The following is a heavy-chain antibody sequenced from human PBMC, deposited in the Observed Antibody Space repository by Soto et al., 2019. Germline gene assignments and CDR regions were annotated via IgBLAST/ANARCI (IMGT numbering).Heavy chain of an antibody. Sequence: QVQLVQSEAEVREPGASVKVSCKASGYTFINYGVSWMRQAPGQGFEWMAWISPYNDNTHYAQSLLGRVTVTRDTSTRTAYMELRSLRSDDTAVYYCARTGGDCTQGVCYDYWGQGTLVTVS. CDR2: ISPYNDNT. CDR1: GYTFINYG. V-gene: IGHV1-18*01. D-gene: IGHD2-8*01. J-gene: IGHJ4*02. CDR3: ARTGGDCTQGVCYDY.